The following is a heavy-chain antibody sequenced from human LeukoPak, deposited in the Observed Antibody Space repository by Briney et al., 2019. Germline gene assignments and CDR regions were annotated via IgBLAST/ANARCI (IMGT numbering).Heavy chain of an antibody. CDR2: IIPIFGTA. CDR3: ARVYNWNEVFDY. CDR1: GGTFSSYA. V-gene: IGHV1-69*05. J-gene: IGHJ4*02. D-gene: IGHD1-1*01. Sequence: ASVKVSCKASGGTFSSYAISWVRQAPGQGLEWMGGIIPIFGTANYAQKFQGRVTMTRDTSTSTVYMELSSLRSEDTAVYYCARVYNWNEVFDYWGQGTLVTVSS.